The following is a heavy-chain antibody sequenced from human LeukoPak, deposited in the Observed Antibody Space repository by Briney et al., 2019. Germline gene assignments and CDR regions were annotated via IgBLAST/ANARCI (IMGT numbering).Heavy chain of an antibody. J-gene: IGHJ6*02. CDR2: ISYDGSNK. CDR3: AKVGQIDFWSGYSGFYYYYGMDV. D-gene: IGHD3-3*01. Sequence: GGSLRLSCAASGFTFSSYAMHWVRQAPGKGLEWVAVISYDGSNKYYADSVKGRFTISRDNSKNTLYLQMNSLRAEDTAVYYCAKVGQIDFWSGYSGFYYYYGMDVWGQGATVTVSS. V-gene: IGHV3-30-3*01. CDR1: GFTFSSYA.